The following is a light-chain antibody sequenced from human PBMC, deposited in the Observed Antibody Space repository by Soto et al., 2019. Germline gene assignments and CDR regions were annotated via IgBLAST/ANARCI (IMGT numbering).Light chain of an antibody. J-gene: IGKJ5*01. CDR1: QSVSSSD. CDR3: QQYGSSPIT. V-gene: IGKV3-20*01. Sequence: IVLTDSPGTLSLSPLERARLSFMSSQSVSSSDLSWYQQKPGQAPRLLIYGASSRATGIPDRFSGSGSGTDFTLTISRLEPEDFAVYYCQQYGSSPITFGQGTRLEIK. CDR2: GAS.